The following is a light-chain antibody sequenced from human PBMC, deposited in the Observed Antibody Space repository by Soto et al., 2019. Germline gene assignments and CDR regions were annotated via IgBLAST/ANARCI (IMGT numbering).Light chain of an antibody. J-gene: IGKJ1*01. V-gene: IGKV1-8*01. CDR3: HQYYSYPRT. CDR2: AAS. Sequence: AIRMTQSPSSFSASTGDRVTITCRASQGISSYLAWYQQKPGKAPKLLIYAASTLQSGAPSRFSGSGSGSDFTLTIRCLQSEDFATYYCHQYYSYPRTFGQGTKVDIK. CDR1: QGISSY.